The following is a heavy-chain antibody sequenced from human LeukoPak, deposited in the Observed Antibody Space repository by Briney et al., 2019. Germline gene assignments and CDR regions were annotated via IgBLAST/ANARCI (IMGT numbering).Heavy chain of an antibody. D-gene: IGHD2-2*01. J-gene: IGHJ4*02. CDR2: INPSGGST. V-gene: IGHV1-46*01. Sequence: GASVKVSCKASGYTFTSYYMHWVRQAPGQGLEWMGIINPSGGSTSYAQKFQGRVTMTRDTSTSTVYMELSSLGSEDTAVYYCASDGAGGLVPAAPFDFWGQGTLVTVSS. CDR3: ASDGAGGLVPAAPFDF. CDR1: GYTFTSYY.